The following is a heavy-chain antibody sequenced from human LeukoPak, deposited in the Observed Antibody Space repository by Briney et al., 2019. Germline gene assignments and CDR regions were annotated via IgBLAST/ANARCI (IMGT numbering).Heavy chain of an antibody. CDR3: TRIDSSGWY. V-gene: IGHV3-48*03. J-gene: IGHJ4*02. D-gene: IGHD6-19*01. Sequence: GGTLRLSCAASGFTFSSYEMNWVRQAPGKGLEWVSYISSSGSTIYYADSVKGRFTISRDNAKNSLYLQMNSLRAEDTAVYYCTRIDSSGWYWGQGTLVTVSS. CDR1: GFTFSSYE. CDR2: ISSSGSTI.